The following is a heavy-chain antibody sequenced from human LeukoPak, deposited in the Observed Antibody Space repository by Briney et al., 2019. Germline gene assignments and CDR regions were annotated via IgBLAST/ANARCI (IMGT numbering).Heavy chain of an antibody. J-gene: IGHJ4*02. CDR2: ISRSGATI. CDR3: AKDPRRYSRTGGYFDY. Sequence: GGSLRLSCAASGFTFSSYAMNWVRQAPGKGLEWVSFISRSGATIYYTDSVKGRFTISRDNAKNSLYLQMNSLRAEDTAVYYCAKDPRRYSRTGGYFDYWGQGTLVTVSS. V-gene: IGHV3-48*03. CDR1: GFTFSSYA. D-gene: IGHD6-13*01.